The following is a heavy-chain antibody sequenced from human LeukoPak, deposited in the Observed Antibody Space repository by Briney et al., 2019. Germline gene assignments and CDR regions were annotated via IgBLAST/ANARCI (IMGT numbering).Heavy chain of an antibody. J-gene: IGHJ4*02. CDR2: INPNSGGT. D-gene: IGHD3-10*01. CDR3: ARDPVSPVGFGELWGIDY. CDR1: GYTFTGYY. V-gene: IGHV1-2*02. Sequence: GASVKVSCKASGYTFTGYYMHWVRQAPGQGLEWMGWINPNSGGTNYAQKFQGRVTMTRDTSISTAYMELSRLRSDDTAVYYCARDPVSPVGFGELWGIDYWGQGTLVTVSS.